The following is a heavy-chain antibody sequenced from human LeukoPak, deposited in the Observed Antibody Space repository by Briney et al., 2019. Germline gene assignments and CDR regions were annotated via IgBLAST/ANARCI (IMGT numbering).Heavy chain of an antibody. J-gene: IGHJ5*02. CDR1: GYTFTDYY. D-gene: IGHD2-2*01. CDR2: INPNSGGT. V-gene: IGHV1-2*02. CDR3: ARVVPAAIAFDP. Sequence: ASVKVSCKASGYTFTDYYMHWVRQAPGQGLEWMGWINPNSGGTNYAQKFQGRVTMTRDTSISTAYMELSRLRSDDTAVYYCARVVPAAIAFDPWGQGTLVTVSS.